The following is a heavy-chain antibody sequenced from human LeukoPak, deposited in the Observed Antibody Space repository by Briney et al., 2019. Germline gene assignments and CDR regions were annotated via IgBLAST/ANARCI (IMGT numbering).Heavy chain of an antibody. J-gene: IGHJ4*02. CDR2: ISNSGST. V-gene: IGHV4-59*12. CDR3: TRDGCSSTSCYFDY. Sequence: PSETLSLTCTVSGGSISRYYWSWTRQPPGKGLEYIGYISNSGSTNYNPSLKSRLSISIDTSKNQFSLKLSSVTAADTAVYYCTRDGCSSTSCYFDYWGQGTLVTVSS. CDR1: GGSISRYY. D-gene: IGHD2-2*01.